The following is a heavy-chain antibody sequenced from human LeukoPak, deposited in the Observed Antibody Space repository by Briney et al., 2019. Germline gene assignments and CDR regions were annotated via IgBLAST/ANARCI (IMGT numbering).Heavy chain of an antibody. CDR1: GFTFSSYA. J-gene: IGHJ4*02. V-gene: IGHV3-23*01. CDR3: AKDQRVYSHYFDY. Sequence: PGGSLRLSCAASGFTFSSYAMSWVRQAPGKGLGWVSAISGSGDSTYYADSVKGRFTISRDNSKNTLYLQMNSLRAEDTAVYYCAKDQRVYSHYFDYWGQGTLVTVSS. D-gene: IGHD1-26*01. CDR2: ISGSGDST.